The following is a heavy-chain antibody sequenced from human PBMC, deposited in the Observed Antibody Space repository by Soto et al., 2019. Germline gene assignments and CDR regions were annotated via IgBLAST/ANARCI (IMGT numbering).Heavy chain of an antibody. V-gene: IGHV3-53*04. J-gene: IGHJ4*02. CDR2: IYSGGST. Sequence: GGSLRLSCAASGFTVSSNYMSWVRQAPGKGLEWVSVIYSGGSTYYADSVKGRFTISRHNSKNTLYLQMNSLGAEDTAVYYCAREVGAVAGYGFDYWGQGTLVTVSS. CDR1: GFTVSSNY. CDR3: AREVGAVAGYGFDY. D-gene: IGHD6-19*01.